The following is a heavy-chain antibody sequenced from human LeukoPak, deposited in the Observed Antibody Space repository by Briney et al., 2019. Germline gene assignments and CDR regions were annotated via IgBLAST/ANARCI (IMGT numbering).Heavy chain of an antibody. CDR3: ARHIGGGIEDMDV. Sequence: SETLSLTCTVSGGSIGTYYWSWVRQSPGTGLGWIGYIYVTGTRYNPYLQSRVTISVDRSRNQFFLKMTSVTAADTAVYYCARHIGGGIEDMDVWGRGTKVTVSS. V-gene: IGHV4-59*08. J-gene: IGHJ6*03. CDR2: IYVTGT. CDR1: GGSIGTYY. D-gene: IGHD3-16*02.